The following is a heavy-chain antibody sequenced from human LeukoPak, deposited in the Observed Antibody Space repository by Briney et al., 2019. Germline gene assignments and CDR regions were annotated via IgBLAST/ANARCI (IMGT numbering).Heavy chain of an antibody. J-gene: IGHJ4*02. CDR3: ARDGPAQMVDFDY. V-gene: IGHV1-2*02. D-gene: IGHD3-10*01. Sequence: GASVKVSCKASGYTFTGSGWYLYWLRQAPGQGLECVGWIHPNNGATLYAKKFQGRVAMTTDTSISTAYMELSRLRPDDTAMYYCARDGPAQMVDFDYWGQGTLVTVSS. CDR2: IHPNNGAT. CDR1: GYTFTGSGWY.